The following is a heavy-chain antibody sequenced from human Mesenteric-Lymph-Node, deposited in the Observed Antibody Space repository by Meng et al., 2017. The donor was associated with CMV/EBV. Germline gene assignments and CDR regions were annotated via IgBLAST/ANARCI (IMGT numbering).Heavy chain of an antibody. CDR2: IFYTGST. CDR1: GAAITSYY. J-gene: IGHJ4*02. CDR3: ASFYYDFWSGSPQYFDY. Sequence: SETLSLTCTVSGAAITSYYWSWIRQPPGKGLELIGYIFYTGSTNYNLYLKIRATISLDTSKGQFSLTLISVTGADTALYYCASFYYDFWSGSPQYFDYWSQGTLVTVSS. V-gene: IGHV4-59*01. D-gene: IGHD3-3*01.